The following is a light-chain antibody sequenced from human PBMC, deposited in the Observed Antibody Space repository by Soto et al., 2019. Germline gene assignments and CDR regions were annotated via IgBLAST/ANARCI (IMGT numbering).Light chain of an antibody. V-gene: IGKV1-39*01. J-gene: IGKJ5*01. Sequence: DIQMTQSPSSLTASVGDRVTITCRASQSISFYLNWYQQKPGHAPKVLIYAASNLQTGVPSRFSGSGSGTDFTLTINSLQPEDFATYSCQQSYSTPITFGQGTRLEIK. CDR1: QSISFY. CDR3: QQSYSTPIT. CDR2: AAS.